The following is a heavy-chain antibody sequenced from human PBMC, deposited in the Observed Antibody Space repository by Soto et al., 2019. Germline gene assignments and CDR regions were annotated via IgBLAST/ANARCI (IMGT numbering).Heavy chain of an antibody. CDR2: INHSGTT. CDR3: ARADRTLVTSYGLDV. Sequence: SEALSLTCAVSGGSFSGFYWTWIRQPPGEGLEWIGEINHSGTTNFNPSLRSRLTISLDSSKKHFSLKLTSMTAADAAVYYCARADRTLVTSYGLDVWGQGTTVTVSS. D-gene: IGHD2-21*02. J-gene: IGHJ6*02. CDR1: GGSFSGFY. V-gene: IGHV4-34*01.